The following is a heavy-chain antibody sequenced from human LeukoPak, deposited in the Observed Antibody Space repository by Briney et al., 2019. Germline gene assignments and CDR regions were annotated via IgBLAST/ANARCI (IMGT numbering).Heavy chain of an antibody. D-gene: IGHD6-13*01. CDR2: IYYSGST. Sequence: PSETLSLTRTVSGGSISSYYWSWIRQPPGKGLEWIGYIYYSGSTNYNPSLKSRVTISVDTSKNQFSLKLSSVTAADTAVYYCARLLSAAGTLYYYYYMDVWGKGTTVTISS. CDR3: ARLLSAAGTLYYYYYMDV. CDR1: GGSISSYY. V-gene: IGHV4-59*01. J-gene: IGHJ6*03.